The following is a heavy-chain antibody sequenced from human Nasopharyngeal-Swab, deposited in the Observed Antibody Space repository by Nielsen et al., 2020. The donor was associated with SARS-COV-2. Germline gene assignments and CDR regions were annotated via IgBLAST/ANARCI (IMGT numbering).Heavy chain of an antibody. D-gene: IGHD5-18*01. J-gene: IGHJ5*02. CDR2: IATPTGHP. Sequence: ASVKVSCKASGCTFTRYAINWLRQAPGQGPEWMGWIATPTGHPTYAQGFTGRFVFSLDTSVATAYLHINSLKTEDTAIYYCVRDQAMARPNWFDPWGQGTLVTVSS. CDR3: VRDQAMARPNWFDP. V-gene: IGHV7-4-1*02. CDR1: GCTFTRYA.